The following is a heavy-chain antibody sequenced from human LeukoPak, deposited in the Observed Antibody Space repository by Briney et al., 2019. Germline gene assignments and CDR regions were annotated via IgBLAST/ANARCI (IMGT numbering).Heavy chain of an antibody. J-gene: IGHJ5*01. D-gene: IGHD6-13*01. CDR3: ARQQLVLDS. V-gene: IGHV3-15*01. Sequence: GGSLRLSCTASGFTFSNSWMSWVRQAPGKGLEWLGHIKTKSDSGKTDYAAPVKGRFTFSRDTSKNKLYLQMNSLKNEDTAVYYCARQQLVLDSWGQGTLVTVSS. CDR2: IKTKSDSGKT. CDR1: GFTFSNSW.